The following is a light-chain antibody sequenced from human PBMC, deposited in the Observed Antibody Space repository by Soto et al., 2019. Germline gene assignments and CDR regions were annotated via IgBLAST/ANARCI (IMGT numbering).Light chain of an antibody. J-gene: IGLJ1*01. CDR1: RSNIGSNN. CDR3: AAWDDSLNGYV. V-gene: IGLV1-44*01. CDR2: SNN. Sequence: QLVLTQPPSASGTPGQRVTISCSGSRSNIGSNNVNWYQQLPGTAPKLLMYSNNQRPSGVPDRFSGSRSGTSASLAISGLQSEDEADYYCAAWDDSLNGYVFGTGTKVTVL.